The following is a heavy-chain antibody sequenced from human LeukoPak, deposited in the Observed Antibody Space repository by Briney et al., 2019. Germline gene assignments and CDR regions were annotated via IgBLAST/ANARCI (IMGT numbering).Heavy chain of an antibody. CDR2: ISGSGGNT. CDR3: AKAMFYDISGFDY. Sequence: GGSLRLSCAASGFTFSSYGMSWVRQAPGKGLEWVSGISGSGGNTYYADSVKGRFTISRDNSKNTLYLQMNSLRAEDTAVFYCAKAMFYDISGFDYWGQGTLVTVSS. V-gene: IGHV3-23*01. CDR1: GFTFSSYG. J-gene: IGHJ4*02. D-gene: IGHD3-22*01.